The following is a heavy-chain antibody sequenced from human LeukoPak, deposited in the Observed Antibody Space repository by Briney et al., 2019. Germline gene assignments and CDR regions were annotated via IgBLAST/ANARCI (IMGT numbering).Heavy chain of an antibody. V-gene: IGHV4-38-2*02. Sequence: SETLSLTCTVSGNSISSGYYWGWIRQPPGKGLEWIGSIYHSGSTYYNPFLKSRVTISVDTSKNQFSLKLSSVTAADTAVYYCARDTAIYRAFDIWDQGTMVTVSA. CDR1: GNSISSGYY. J-gene: IGHJ3*02. CDR2: IYHSGST. D-gene: IGHD2-21*01. CDR3: ARDTAIYRAFDI.